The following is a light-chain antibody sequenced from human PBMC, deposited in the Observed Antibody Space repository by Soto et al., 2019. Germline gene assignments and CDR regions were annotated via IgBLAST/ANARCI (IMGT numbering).Light chain of an antibody. Sequence: DIQMTQSPSTLSASVGDRVTITCRASQTISSWLAWYQQKPGKAPKLLTYKASTLESGVPSRFSGSGSGTEFTLTISSLQPGDFATYYCQQYKSYWYTFGQGTKLEIK. V-gene: IGKV1-5*03. CDR2: KAS. CDR1: QTISSW. CDR3: QQYKSYWYT. J-gene: IGKJ2*01.